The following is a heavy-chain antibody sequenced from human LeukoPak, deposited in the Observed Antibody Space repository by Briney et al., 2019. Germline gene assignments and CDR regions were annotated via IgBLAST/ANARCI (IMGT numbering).Heavy chain of an antibody. CDR2: INHSGST. D-gene: IGHD6-6*01. CDR1: GGSFSGYY. CDR3: ARAQAFEYSSSSGPVDY. J-gene: IGHJ4*02. V-gene: IGHV4-34*01. Sequence: SETLSLTCAVYGGSFSGYYWSWIRQPPGKGLEWIGEINHSGSTNYNPSLKSRVTILVDTSKNQFSLKLSSVTAADTAVYYCARAQAFEYSSSSGPVDYWGQGTLVTVSS.